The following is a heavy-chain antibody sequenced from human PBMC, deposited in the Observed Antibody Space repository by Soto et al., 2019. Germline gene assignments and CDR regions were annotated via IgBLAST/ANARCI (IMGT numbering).Heavy chain of an antibody. CDR3: ARANWFFDY. CDR2: IYYSGGT. V-gene: IGHV4-59*11. D-gene: IGHD7-27*01. J-gene: IGHJ4*02. Sequence: PSETLSLTCTVSCGSINNHYWSWIRQPPGQGLEWIGYIYYSGGTNYNPSLKSRVTMSVDTSKNQFSLKLSSLTAADTAIYYCARANWFFDYWGQGTLVTVSS. CDR1: CGSINNHY.